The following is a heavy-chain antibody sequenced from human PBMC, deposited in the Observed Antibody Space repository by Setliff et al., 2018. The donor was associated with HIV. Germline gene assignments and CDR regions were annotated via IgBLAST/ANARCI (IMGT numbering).Heavy chain of an antibody. CDR1: GFTFIDCA. J-gene: IGHJ4*02. Sequence: GGSLRLSCAASGFTFIDCALNWVRQAPGKGLEWVSSISSSGSYIYYAPSLKGRFTISRDYASNSLYLEMNSLRAEDTAVYYCAKDHESSGWFRGYIDYWGPGTLVTVSS. CDR2: ISSSGSYI. D-gene: IGHD6-19*01. CDR3: AKDHESSGWFRGYIDY. V-gene: IGHV3-21*01.